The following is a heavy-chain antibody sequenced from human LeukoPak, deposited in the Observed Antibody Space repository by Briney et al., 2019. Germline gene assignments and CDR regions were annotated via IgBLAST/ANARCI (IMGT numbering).Heavy chain of an antibody. CDR1: GFTVSSNY. J-gene: IGHJ6*02. D-gene: IGHD2-15*01. Sequence: PGGSLRLSCAASGFTVSSNYVSWVRQAPGKGLEWVSVIYSGGSTYYADSVKGRFTISRHNSKNTLYLQMNSLRAEDTAVYYCARDLERNYCSGGSCSEGHYYYGMDVWGQGTTVTVSS. CDR3: ARDLERNYCSGGSCSEGHYYYGMDV. CDR2: IYSGGST. V-gene: IGHV3-53*04.